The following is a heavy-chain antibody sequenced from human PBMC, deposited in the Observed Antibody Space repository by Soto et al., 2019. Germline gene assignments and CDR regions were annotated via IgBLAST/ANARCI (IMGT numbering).Heavy chain of an antibody. CDR2: IYHSGST. CDR1: GGSISSYY. V-gene: IGHV4-59*12. Sequence: SETLSLTCTVSGGSISSYYWSWIRQPPGKGLEWIGYIYHSGSTNYNPSLKSRVTISVDRSKNQFSLKLSSVTAADTAVYYCSRVPGSWGQGTLVTVLL. D-gene: IGHD5-12*01. CDR3: SRVPGS. J-gene: IGHJ5*02.